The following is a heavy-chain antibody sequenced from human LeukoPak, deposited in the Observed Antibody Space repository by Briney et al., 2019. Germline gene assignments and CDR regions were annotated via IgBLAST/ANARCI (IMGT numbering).Heavy chain of an antibody. Sequence: AGGSLRLSCAASGFTFSSYWMSWVRQAPGKGLEWVANIKQDGSEKYYVDSVKGRFTISRDNAKNSLYLQMNSLRAEDTAVYYCARDNNNPGPAAISVPIQLWLSGYYYYYMDVWGKGTTVTVSS. D-gene: IGHD5-18*01. CDR3: ARDNNNPGPAAISVPIQLWLSGYYYYYMDV. V-gene: IGHV3-7*01. CDR1: GFTFSSYW. J-gene: IGHJ6*03. CDR2: IKQDGSEK.